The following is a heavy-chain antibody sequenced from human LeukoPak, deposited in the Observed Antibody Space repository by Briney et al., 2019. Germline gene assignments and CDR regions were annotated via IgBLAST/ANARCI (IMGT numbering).Heavy chain of an antibody. CDR2: IHSSGNI. CDR1: GDSISSSDYY. Sequence: PSETLSLTCTVSGDSISSSDYYWGWIRQPPGKGLEWIGSIHSSGNIYYNPSLKSQVTISLDTSNNQFSLRLFSVSAADTAVYYCARGRYNSKTDFDYWGQGTLVTVSS. CDR3: ARGRYNSKTDFDY. D-gene: IGHD3-16*02. J-gene: IGHJ4*02. V-gene: IGHV4-39*07.